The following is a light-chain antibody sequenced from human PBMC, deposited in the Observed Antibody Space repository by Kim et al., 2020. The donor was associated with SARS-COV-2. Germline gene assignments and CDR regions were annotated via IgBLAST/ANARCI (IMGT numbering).Light chain of an antibody. CDR1: QDITNR. V-gene: IGKV1-16*01. J-gene: IGKJ4*01. CDR2: AAS. Sequence: EFVGDRVTITCRGSQDITNRLAWFQQKPGEAPKSLIYAASNLQSGVPSRFSGSGSETDFTLTISSLQPEDVATYYCQHYNSYPLTFGGGTKVDIK. CDR3: QHYNSYPLT.